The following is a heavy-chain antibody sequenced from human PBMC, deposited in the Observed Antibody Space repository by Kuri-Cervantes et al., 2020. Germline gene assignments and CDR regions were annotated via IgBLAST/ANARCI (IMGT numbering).Heavy chain of an antibody. J-gene: IGHJ1*01. CDR1: GGSFRDYY. V-gene: IGHV4-34*01. Sequence: SETLSLTCAIYGGSFRDYYWSWIRQPPGKGLEWIGEINHSGSTNYNPSLKSRVTISVDTSKNQFSLKLSSVTAADTAVYYCARVTGGSGYYRPNRYFQHWGQGTLVTVSS. D-gene: IGHD3-22*01. CDR2: INHSGST. CDR3: ARVTGGSGYYRPNRYFQH.